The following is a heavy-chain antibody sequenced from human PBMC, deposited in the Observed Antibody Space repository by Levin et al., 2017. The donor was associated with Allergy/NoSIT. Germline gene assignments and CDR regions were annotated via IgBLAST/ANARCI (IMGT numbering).Heavy chain of an antibody. J-gene: IGHJ5*02. CDR1: GGTFSSYT. Sequence: KISCKASGGTFSSYTISWVRQAPGQGLEWMGRIIPILGIANYAQKFQGRVTITADKSTSTAYMELSSLRSEDTAVYYCARDPDGWFDPWGQGTLVTVSS. D-gene: IGHD1-14*01. V-gene: IGHV1-69*04. CDR2: IIPILGIA. CDR3: ARDPDGWFDP.